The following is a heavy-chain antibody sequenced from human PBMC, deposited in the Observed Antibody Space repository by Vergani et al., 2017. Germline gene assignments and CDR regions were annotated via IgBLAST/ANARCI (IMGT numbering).Heavy chain of an antibody. J-gene: IGHJ6*02. CDR1: GGTFSRYT. D-gene: IGHD2-2*01. V-gene: IGHV1-69*02. CDR3: ARQVYCSGTSCYGYYYYYGMYV. Sequence: QFQLVQSAAEVKKPRSSVKVSCKASGGTFSRYTISWVRQAPGQGLEWMGRTIPILGIANYAQNFQGRVTITADKSTSTAYMELSSLRSENTAVYYCARQVYCSGTSCYGYYYYYGMYVWGQGTTVTVSS. CDR2: TIPILGIA.